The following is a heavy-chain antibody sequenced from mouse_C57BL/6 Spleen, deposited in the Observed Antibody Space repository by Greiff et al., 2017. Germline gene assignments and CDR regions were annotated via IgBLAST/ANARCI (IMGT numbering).Heavy chain of an antibody. J-gene: IGHJ1*03. D-gene: IGHD2-5*01. CDR1: GFSLTSYG. V-gene: IGHV2-2*01. CDR2: IWSGEST. CDR3: ARKGDSTYWYFDV. Sequence: VKLMESGPGLVQPSQSLSITCTVSGFSLTSYGVHWVRQSPGKGLEWLGVIWSGESTDYNAAFISRLGISKDNSKSQVFFKMNSLQADDTAIYYCARKGDSTYWYFDVWGTGTTVTVSS.